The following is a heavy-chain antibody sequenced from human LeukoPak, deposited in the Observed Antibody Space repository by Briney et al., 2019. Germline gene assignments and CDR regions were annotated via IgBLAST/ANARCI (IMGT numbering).Heavy chain of an antibody. Sequence: GGSLRLSCAASGFTFSSYWMHWVRQAPGKGLVWVSRINSDGSSTSYADSVKGRFTISRDNAKNTLYLQMNSLRAEDTAVYYCARETALRSGDYWGQGTLVTVSS. V-gene: IGHV3-74*01. J-gene: IGHJ4*02. CDR2: INSDGSST. CDR3: ARETALRSGDY. D-gene: IGHD1-14*01. CDR1: GFTFSSYW.